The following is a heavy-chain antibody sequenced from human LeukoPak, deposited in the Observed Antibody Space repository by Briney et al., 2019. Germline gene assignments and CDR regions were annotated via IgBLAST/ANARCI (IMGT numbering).Heavy chain of an antibody. D-gene: IGHD3-3*01. J-gene: IGHJ5*02. Sequence: SETLSLTCTVSGGSISPYHWSWIRQPPGKGLEWIGYVYYGGSTSYNPSLKSRVTISVDTSKNQFSLKLSSVTAADTAVYYCAVTNYDFWSGYWFDPWGQGTLVTVSS. CDR2: VYYGGST. CDR3: AVTNYDFWSGYWFDP. V-gene: IGHV4-59*01. CDR1: GGSISPYH.